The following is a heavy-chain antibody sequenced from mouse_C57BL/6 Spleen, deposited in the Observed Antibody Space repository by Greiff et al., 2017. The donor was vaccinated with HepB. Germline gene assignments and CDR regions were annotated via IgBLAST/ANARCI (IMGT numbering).Heavy chain of an antibody. J-gene: IGHJ4*01. CDR1: GYTFTSYW. D-gene: IGHD1-1*01. CDR2: IDPSDSYT. Sequence: QVQLQQPGAELVMPGASVKLSCKASGYTFTSYWMHWVKQRPGQGLEWIGEIDPSDSYTNYNQKFKGKSTLTVDKSSSTAYMQLSSLTSEDSAVYYCARTCITTVVAPNYAMDYWGQGTSVTVSS. V-gene: IGHV1-69*01. CDR3: ARTCITTVVAPNYAMDY.